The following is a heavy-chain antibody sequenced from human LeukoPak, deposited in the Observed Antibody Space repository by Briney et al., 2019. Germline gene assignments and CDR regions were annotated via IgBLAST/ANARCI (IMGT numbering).Heavy chain of an antibody. J-gene: IGHJ4*02. D-gene: IGHD2-15*01. CDR2: ISSSGST. CDR1: GGSISSYY. V-gene: IGHV4-59*01. CDR3: ARDHCSGGSCYFAFDY. Sequence: PSETLSLTCTVSGGSISSYYWSWIRQPPGKGLDWLGYISSSGSTSYIPSLKSRVTISVDTSKNQFSLKLRSVTAADTAVYYCARDHCSGGSCYFAFDYWGQGTLVTASS.